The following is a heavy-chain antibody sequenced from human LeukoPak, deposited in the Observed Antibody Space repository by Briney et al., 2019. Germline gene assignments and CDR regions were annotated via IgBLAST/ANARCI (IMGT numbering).Heavy chain of an antibody. V-gene: IGHV4-59*12. Sequence: PSETLSLTCTVSGGSISSYYWSWIRQPPGKGLEWIGYIYYSGSTNYNPSLKSRVTISVDTSKNQFSLKLSSVTAADTAVYYCARGLRVLRHAAFDYWGQGTLVTVSS. CDR1: GGSISSYY. J-gene: IGHJ4*02. CDR3: ARGLRVLRHAAFDY. CDR2: IYYSGST.